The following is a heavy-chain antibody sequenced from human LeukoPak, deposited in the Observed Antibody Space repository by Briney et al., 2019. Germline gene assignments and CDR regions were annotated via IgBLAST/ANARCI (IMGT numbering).Heavy chain of an antibody. D-gene: IGHD2-2*01. J-gene: IGHJ4*02. CDR3: ARVESTSCYGCIDY. V-gene: IGHV1-69*02. CDR1: GGTFSSYT. Sequence: SVKVSCKASGGTFSSYTISWVRQAPGQGLEWMGRIVPILGIANYAQKFQGRVTITADKSTSTAYMELSSLRSEDTAVYYCARVESTSCYGCIDYWGQGTLVTVSS. CDR2: IVPILGIA.